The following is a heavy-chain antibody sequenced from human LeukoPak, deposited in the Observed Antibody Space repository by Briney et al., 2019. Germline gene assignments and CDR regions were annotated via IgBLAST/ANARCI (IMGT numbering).Heavy chain of an antibody. Sequence: SVKVSCKASGGTFSSYAISWVRQAPGQGLEWMGGIIPIFGTANYAQKFQGRVTITADESTSTAYMELSSLRSEDTAVYYCAREGVTIFGLVRTQTTKSPHRFDPWGQGTLVTVSS. CDR2: IIPIFGTA. D-gene: IGHD3/OR15-3a*01. J-gene: IGHJ5*02. CDR1: GGTFSSYA. CDR3: AREGVTIFGLVRTQTTKSPHRFDP. V-gene: IGHV1-69*13.